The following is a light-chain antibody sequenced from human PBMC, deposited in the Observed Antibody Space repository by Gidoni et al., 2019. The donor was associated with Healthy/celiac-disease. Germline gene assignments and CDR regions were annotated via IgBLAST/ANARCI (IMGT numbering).Light chain of an antibody. J-gene: IGLJ2*01. CDR1: NMGSQN. V-gene: IGLV3-9*01. Sequence: SYELTQPLAVSVALGQTGRITCGGNNMGSQNVHCYQQKPGQAPVLVIYRDSNRPTGIPERFSGSNSGNTATLTISRAHAGDEADYYCQVWDRSTVVFGGGTKLTVL. CDR3: QVWDRSTVV. CDR2: RDS.